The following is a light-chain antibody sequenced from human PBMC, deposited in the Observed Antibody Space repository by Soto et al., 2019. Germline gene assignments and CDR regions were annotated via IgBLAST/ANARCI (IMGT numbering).Light chain of an antibody. CDR3: QQYDKYST. J-gene: IGKJ1*01. Sequence: IQMTQSPSTLSASVGDTGTITCRASQTISVSLAWYRQKPGKAPNLLIYDASTLQEGVPSRVSGSGSGTDFTLTVTRLQPDDFATYCCQQYDKYSTFGHGTKVYVK. V-gene: IGKV1-5*01. CDR2: DAS. CDR1: QTISVS.